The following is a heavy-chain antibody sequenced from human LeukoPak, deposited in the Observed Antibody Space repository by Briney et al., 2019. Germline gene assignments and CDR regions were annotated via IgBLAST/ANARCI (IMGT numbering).Heavy chain of an antibody. Sequence: GGSLRLSCAASGFTLSDYTLNWVRQGPGKGLEWVSSISRKSDSIYYADSVKGRFTVSRDNAKNSLYLQMNSLRAEDTAVYYCARTGYCSSASCTDGFDIWGQGTMVTVSS. CDR3: ARTGYCSSASCTDGFDI. D-gene: IGHD2-2*01. CDR2: ISRKSDSI. V-gene: IGHV3-21*01. J-gene: IGHJ3*02. CDR1: GFTLSDYT.